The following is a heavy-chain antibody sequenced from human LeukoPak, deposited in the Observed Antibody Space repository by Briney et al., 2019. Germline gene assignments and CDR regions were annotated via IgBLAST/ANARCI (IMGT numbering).Heavy chain of an antibody. Sequence: SVKVSCKASGGTFSSYAISWVRQAPGQGLEWMGGIIPIFGTANYAQKFQGRVTMTRDTSTSTVYMELSSLRSEDTAVYYCARVVSIFGVVPHPAFDIWCQGTMVTVSS. V-gene: IGHV1-69*05. J-gene: IGHJ3*02. CDR1: GGTFSSYA. CDR3: ARVVSIFGVVPHPAFDI. D-gene: IGHD3-3*01. CDR2: IIPIFGTA.